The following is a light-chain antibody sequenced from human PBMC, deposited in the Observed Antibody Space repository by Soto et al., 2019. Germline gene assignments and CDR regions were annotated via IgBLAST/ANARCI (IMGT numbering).Light chain of an antibody. J-gene: IGKJ3*01. Sequence: EIVLTQSPATLSLSPGERATLSCRASQSVGGFLSWYQQRSGQTPRLLIYDASKRAPGIPDRFSGSGSGTDCRLTISSLESEDSAVYYCQHRSNWLGTFGPGTKVDIK. CDR1: QSVGGF. CDR3: QHRSNWLGT. V-gene: IGKV3-11*01. CDR2: DAS.